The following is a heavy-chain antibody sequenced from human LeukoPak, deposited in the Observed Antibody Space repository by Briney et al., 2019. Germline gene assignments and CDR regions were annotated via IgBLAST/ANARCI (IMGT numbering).Heavy chain of an antibody. V-gene: IGHV3-21*06. Sequence: GSLRLSCGASGFKFNSYSMNLVRRAPRKGLELVASILGSGSEMFYADSVKGRFTISRDNTANSLYLQMNSLRVEDTAVYYCAKVQSDIVGAVFFSFDVWGQGTMVSVSS. CDR3: AKVQSDIVGAVFFSFDV. J-gene: IGHJ3*01. CDR1: GFKFNSYS. D-gene: IGHD1-26*01. CDR2: ILGSGSEM.